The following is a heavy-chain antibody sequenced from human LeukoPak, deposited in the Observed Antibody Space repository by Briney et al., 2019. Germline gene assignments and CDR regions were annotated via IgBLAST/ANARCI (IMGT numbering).Heavy chain of an antibody. CDR3: ARDREVGRNRKAAMATGYFDY. Sequence: GGSLRLSCAASGFTLSSYGMHWVRQAPGKGLEWVAVIWYDGSNKYYADSVKGRFTISRDNSKNTLYLQMNSLRAEDTAVYYCARDREVGRNRKAAMATGYFDYWGQGTLVTVSS. CDR2: IWYDGSNK. D-gene: IGHD5-18*01. J-gene: IGHJ4*02. CDR1: GFTLSSYG. V-gene: IGHV3-33*01.